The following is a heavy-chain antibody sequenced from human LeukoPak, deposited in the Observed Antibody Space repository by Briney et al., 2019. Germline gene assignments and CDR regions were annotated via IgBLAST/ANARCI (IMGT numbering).Heavy chain of an antibody. J-gene: IGHJ4*02. V-gene: IGHV3-64*01. Sequence: PGGSLRLSCAASGFTFSSYAMHWVRQAPGKGLEYVSAISSNGGSTYYANSVKGRFTISRDNSKNTLYLQMGSLRAEDMAVYYCVLGGTAMARGYFDYWGQGTLVTVSS. CDR2: ISSNGGST. CDR3: VLGGTAMARGYFDY. CDR1: GFTFSSYA. D-gene: IGHD5-18*01.